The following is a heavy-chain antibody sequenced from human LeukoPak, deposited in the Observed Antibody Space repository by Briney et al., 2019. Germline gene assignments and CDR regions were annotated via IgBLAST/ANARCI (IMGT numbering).Heavy chain of an antibody. J-gene: IGHJ4*02. CDR2: IHYSGST. CDR3: ARDRADYFDY. Sequence: SETLPLTCTVSGXSISSGGYYWNWIRQHPGKGLEWIGYIHYSGSTYYNPSLRGRVTISVDTYKNHFSLKLSSLTAADTAVYYCARDRADYFDYWGQGTLVTVSS. V-gene: IGHV4-31*03. CDR1: GXSISSGGYY.